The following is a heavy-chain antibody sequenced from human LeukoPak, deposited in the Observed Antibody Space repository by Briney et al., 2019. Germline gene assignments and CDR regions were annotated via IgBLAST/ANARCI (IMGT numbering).Heavy chain of an antibody. V-gene: IGHV4-39*02. CDR2: IYYSGNT. CDR1: GDSISTSNSY. D-gene: IGHD5-18*01. Sequence: SETLSLTCTVSGDSISTSNSYWGWIRQPPGKGLEWIGSIYYSGNTYYNATLKSRVTISVDTSKNQFSLKLTSVTAADTAVYYCARDLTFGYSYGYGGYFDYWGQGTLVTVSS. CDR3: ARDLTFGYSYGYGGYFDY. J-gene: IGHJ4*02.